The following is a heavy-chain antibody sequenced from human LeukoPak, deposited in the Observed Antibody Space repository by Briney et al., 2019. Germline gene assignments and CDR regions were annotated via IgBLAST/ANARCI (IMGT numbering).Heavy chain of an antibody. V-gene: IGHV4-34*01. CDR2: INHSGST. CDR3: ARDENPYIVVVPADIAFDI. CDR1: GGSFSGYY. J-gene: IGHJ3*02. Sequence: SETLSLTCAVYGGSFSGYYWSWIRQPPGKGLEWIGEINHSGSTNYNPSLKSRVTISVDTSKNQFSLKLSSVTAADTAVYYCARDENPYIVVVPADIAFDIWGQGTMVTVSS. D-gene: IGHD2-2*01.